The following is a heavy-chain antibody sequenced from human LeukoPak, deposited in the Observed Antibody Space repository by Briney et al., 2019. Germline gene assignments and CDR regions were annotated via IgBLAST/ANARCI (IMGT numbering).Heavy chain of an antibody. Sequence: SPSQTLSLTCTVSGGSISSGDYYWSWIRQPPGKGLEWIGSIYYSGSTYYNPSLKSRVTISVDTSKNQFSLKLSSVTAADTAVYYCARVSRERREYDSSGYYYLDYWGQGTLVTVSS. CDR1: GGSISSGDYY. D-gene: IGHD3-22*01. CDR3: ARVSRERREYDSSGYYYLDY. CDR2: IYYSGST. J-gene: IGHJ4*02. V-gene: IGHV4-39*07.